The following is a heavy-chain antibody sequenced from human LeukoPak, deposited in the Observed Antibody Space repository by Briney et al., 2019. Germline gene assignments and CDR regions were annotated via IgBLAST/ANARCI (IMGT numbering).Heavy chain of an antibody. J-gene: IGHJ4*02. Sequence: GGSLRLSCAASGFTFSSYAMHWVRQAPGKGLEWVAVISYDGSNKYYADSVKGRFTISRDNSKNTLYLQMNSLRAEDTAVYYCARDPYRGGDCYHFDYWGQGTLVTVSS. CDR3: ARDPYRGGDCYHFDY. D-gene: IGHD2-21*02. CDR2: ISYDGSNK. CDR1: GFTFSSYA. V-gene: IGHV3-30-3*01.